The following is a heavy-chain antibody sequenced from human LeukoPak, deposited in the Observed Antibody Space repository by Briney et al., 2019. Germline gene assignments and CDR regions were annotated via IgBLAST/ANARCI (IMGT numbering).Heavy chain of an antibody. CDR1: GFSFSTSW. Sequence: GGSLRLSCAASGFSFSTSWMSWVRQAPGKGLEWVANTKEDGSEKHYVDSVKGRFTISRDNAKNSLYLQMNSLRAEDTAVYYCARDQPDYGGTGIDYWGQGTLVTVSS. V-gene: IGHV3-7*03. CDR2: TKEDGSEK. CDR3: ARDQPDYGGTGIDY. J-gene: IGHJ4*02. D-gene: IGHD4-23*01.